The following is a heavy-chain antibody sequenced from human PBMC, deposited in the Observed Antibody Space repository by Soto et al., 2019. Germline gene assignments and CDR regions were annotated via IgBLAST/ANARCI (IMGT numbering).Heavy chain of an antibody. CDR2: ISSDGSST. Sequence: VQLVESGGGLAQPGGSLRLSCAASGFTFSSFWMHWVRQAPGKGLVWVSRISSDGSSTSYADSVKGRFTISRDNAKNTLYLQMNSLRAEDTAVYYCAQRQSGWYVSWGQGTLVTVSS. CDR3: AQRQSGWYVS. D-gene: IGHD1-26*01. V-gene: IGHV3-74*01. CDR1: GFTFSSFW. J-gene: IGHJ5*01.